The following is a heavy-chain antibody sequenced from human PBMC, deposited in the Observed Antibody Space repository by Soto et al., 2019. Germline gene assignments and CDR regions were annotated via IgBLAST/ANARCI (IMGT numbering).Heavy chain of an antibody. CDR1: GYSFTSYW. CDR3: PSNGGDGMDV. Sequence: GESLKISCKGSGYSFTSYWISWVRQMPGKGLEWMGRIDPSDSYTNYSPSFQGHVTISADKSISTAYLQWSSLKASDTAMYYCPSNGGDGMDVWGQGTTVTVSS. V-gene: IGHV5-10-1*01. CDR2: IDPSDSYT. D-gene: IGHD6-25*01. J-gene: IGHJ6*02.